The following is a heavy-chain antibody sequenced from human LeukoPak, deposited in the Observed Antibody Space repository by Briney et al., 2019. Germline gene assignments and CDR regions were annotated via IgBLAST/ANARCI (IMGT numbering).Heavy chain of an antibody. D-gene: IGHD3-22*01. CDR2: ISGSGGST. CDR1: GFTFDDYG. V-gene: IGHV3-23*01. Sequence: GGSLRLSCAASGFTFDDYGMSWVRQAPGKGLEWVSGISGSGGSTYYADSVKGRFTISRDNSKNTLYLQMNSLRAEDTAVYYCAKGAYRPYYYDSSGYYYYFDYWGQGTLVTVSS. CDR3: AKGAYRPYYYDSSGYYYYFDY. J-gene: IGHJ4*02.